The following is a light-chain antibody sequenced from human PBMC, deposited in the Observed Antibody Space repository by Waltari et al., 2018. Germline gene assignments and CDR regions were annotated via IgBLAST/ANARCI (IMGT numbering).Light chain of an antibody. V-gene: IGKV1-5*01. CDR3: QQNNYY. Sequence: TQMTQSPSTLSASVGDRVTITCRASQSINNWLAWYQQKPGKAPKLLIYDASSLERGVPSRFSGSGSGTEFTLTISSLQPDDFASYYCQQNNYYFGQGTKLEIK. CDR1: QSINNW. J-gene: IGKJ2*01. CDR2: DAS.